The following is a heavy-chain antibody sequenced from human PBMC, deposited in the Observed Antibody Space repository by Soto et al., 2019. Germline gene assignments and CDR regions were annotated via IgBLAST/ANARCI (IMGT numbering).Heavy chain of an antibody. J-gene: IGHJ4*02. D-gene: IGHD3-22*01. CDR2: ISGSGGST. V-gene: IGHV3-23*01. CDR3: GPSPQPPSGYYHFDY. Sequence: GGSLRLSCAASGFTFSSYAMSWVRQAPGKGLEWVSAISGSGGSTYYADSVKGRFTISRDNSKNTLYLQMNSLRAEDTAVYYCGPSPQPPSGYYHFDYWGQGTLVTVSS. CDR1: GFTFSSYA.